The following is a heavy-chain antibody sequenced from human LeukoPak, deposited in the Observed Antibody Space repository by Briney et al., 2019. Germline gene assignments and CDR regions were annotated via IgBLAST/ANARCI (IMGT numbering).Heavy chain of an antibody. CDR2: ISYDGRSK. CDR3: AKVHSSDSHAYYYFAMDL. J-gene: IGHJ6*02. Sequence: GGSLRLSCAASGFTFHTFGIHWVRQSPGKGLEWVATISYDGRSKYYVDSVKGRFTVSRDNSKNTVYLQMNSLRPEDTALYYCAKVHSSDSHAYYYFAMDLWGQGTTVTVSS. V-gene: IGHV3-30*18. D-gene: IGHD6-19*01. CDR1: GFTFHTFG.